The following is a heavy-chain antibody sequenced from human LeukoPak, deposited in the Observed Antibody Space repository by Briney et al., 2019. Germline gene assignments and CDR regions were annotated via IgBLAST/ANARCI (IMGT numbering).Heavy chain of an antibody. CDR2: INHSGST. CDR3: ARVVRSIFGVVIIPYDY. Sequence: SETLSLTCAVYGGSFSGYYWSWIRQPPGKGLEWIGEINHSGSTNYNPSLKSRVTISVDTSKNQFSLKLSSVTAADTAVYYCARVVRSIFGVVIIPYDYWGRGTLVTVSS. J-gene: IGHJ4*02. D-gene: IGHD3-3*01. CDR1: GGSFSGYY. V-gene: IGHV4-34*01.